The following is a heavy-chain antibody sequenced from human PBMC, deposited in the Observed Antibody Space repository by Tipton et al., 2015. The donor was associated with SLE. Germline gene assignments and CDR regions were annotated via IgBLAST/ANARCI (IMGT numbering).Heavy chain of an antibody. Sequence: TLSLTCTVSGGSVSSGSYYWSWIRQPAGKGLEWIGRIYTSGNTNYNPSLKSRVTISVDTSKNQFSLQLSSVTAADTAVYYCARVVRGGYDSSGLWTYYYYYMDVWGKGTTVTVSS. CDR1: GGSVSSGSYY. CDR3: ARVVRGGYDSSGLWTYYYYYMDV. V-gene: IGHV4-61*02. CDR2: IYTSGNT. D-gene: IGHD3-22*01. J-gene: IGHJ6*03.